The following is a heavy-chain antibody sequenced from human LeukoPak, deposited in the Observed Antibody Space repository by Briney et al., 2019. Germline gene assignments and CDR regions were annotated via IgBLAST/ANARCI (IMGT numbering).Heavy chain of an antibody. CDR3: ATCGGDCGGAFDI. D-gene: IGHD2-21*02. CDR1: GYTFTSHD. J-gene: IGHJ3*02. V-gene: IGHV1-8*01. Sequence: EASVKVSCKASGYTFTSHDINWLRQATGQGLEWMGWMSPNSGNTGYEQKFQGRLTLTRNTSISTAYMELSSLRSEDTAVYYCATCGGDCGGAFDIWGQGTMVTVSS. CDR2: MSPNSGNT.